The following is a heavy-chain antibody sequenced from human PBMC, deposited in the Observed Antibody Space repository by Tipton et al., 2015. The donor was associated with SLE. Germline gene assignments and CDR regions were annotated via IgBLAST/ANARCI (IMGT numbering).Heavy chain of an antibody. Sequence: TLSLTCTVSGGSISSSSYYWSWFRQPAGRGLEWCGHIYTSGSTNHNPSLKSRVPISVDTSKNQFSLKLSSVTAADPAVYYCARAGIAAAYGMDVWGQGTTVTVSS. CDR1: GGSISSSSYY. J-gene: IGHJ6*02. D-gene: IGHD6-13*01. CDR3: ARAGIAAAYGMDV. V-gene: IGHV4-61*09. CDR2: IYTSGST.